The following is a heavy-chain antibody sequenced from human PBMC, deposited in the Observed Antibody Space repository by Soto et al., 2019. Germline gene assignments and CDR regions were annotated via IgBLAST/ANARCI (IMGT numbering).Heavy chain of an antibody. V-gene: IGHV3-33*01. CDR3: ASAVR. Sequence: QVQLVESGGGVVQPGRSLRLSCAASGFIFSSSGMHWVRQAPGKGLEWVGVIWYDGSNKYYGDSVKGRFTISRDNSKNTLYLQMNSLRVEDTAVYDCASAVRWGQGTLVTVSS. CDR2: IWYDGSNK. J-gene: IGHJ4*02. D-gene: IGHD4-17*01. CDR1: GFIFSSSG.